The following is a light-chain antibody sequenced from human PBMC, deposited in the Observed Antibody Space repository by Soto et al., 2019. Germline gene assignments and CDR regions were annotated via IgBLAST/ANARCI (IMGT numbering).Light chain of an antibody. Sequence: QSALTQPASVSGSPGQSITLSCTGTSSDIGGYDYVSWYQRYPGKAPKLIIYDVNNRPSGVSNRFSGSKSGNTASLTISGLQAEDEADYYCTSYASSSTHVVFGGGTKRPS. J-gene: IGLJ2*01. CDR3: TSYASSSTHVV. CDR1: SSDIGGYDY. V-gene: IGLV2-14*01. CDR2: DVN.